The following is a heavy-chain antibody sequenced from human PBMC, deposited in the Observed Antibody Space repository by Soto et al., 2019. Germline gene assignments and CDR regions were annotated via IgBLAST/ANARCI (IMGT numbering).Heavy chain of an antibody. Sequence: SETLSLTCTVSGGSISSSSYYWGWIRQPPGKGLEWIGSIYYSGSTYYNPSLKSRVTISVDTSKNQFSLKLSSVTAADTAVYYCARRTGYSSRGGENWFDPWGQGTLVTVSS. V-gene: IGHV4-39*01. CDR1: GGSISSSSYY. CDR3: ARRTGYSSRGGENWFDP. CDR2: IYYSGST. D-gene: IGHD6-13*01. J-gene: IGHJ5*02.